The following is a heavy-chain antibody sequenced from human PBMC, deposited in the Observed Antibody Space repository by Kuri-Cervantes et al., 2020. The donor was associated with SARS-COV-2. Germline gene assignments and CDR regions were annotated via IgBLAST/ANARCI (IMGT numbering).Heavy chain of an antibody. V-gene: IGHV3-30-3*01. CDR2: ISYDGSNK. D-gene: IGHD2-15*01. CDR3: ARDCHSGGHSYSDF. J-gene: IGHJ4*02. Sequence: LSLTCAASGFTFSSYAMHWVRQAPGKGLEWVAVISYDGSNKYYADSVKGRFTISRDNAKNSLYLQMNSLRAEDTAIYYCARDCHSGGHSYSDFWGQGTLVTVSS. CDR1: GFTFSSYA.